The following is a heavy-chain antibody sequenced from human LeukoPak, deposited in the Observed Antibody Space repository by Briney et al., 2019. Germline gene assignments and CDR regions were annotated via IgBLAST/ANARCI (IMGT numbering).Heavy chain of an antibody. V-gene: IGHV4-4*02. CDR2: IYHSGST. D-gene: IGHD6-13*01. CDR3: ARDIAAAGYFDY. J-gene: IGHJ4*02. CDR1: GGSISTSNW. Sequence: PSGTLSLTCAVSGGSISTSNWWSWVRQPTGKGLEWIGEIYHSGSTNYNPSLKSRVTISVDTSKNQFSLKLSSVTAADTVVYYCARDIAAAGYFDYWGQGTLVTVSS.